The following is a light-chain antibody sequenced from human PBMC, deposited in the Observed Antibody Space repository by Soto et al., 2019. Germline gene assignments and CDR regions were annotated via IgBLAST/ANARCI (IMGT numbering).Light chain of an antibody. V-gene: IGKV3-15*01. CDR3: QQGHDWPLT. CDR1: QSISGE. Sequence: EIVMRQSPATLSVSPGERATLSCRASQSISGELAWYQQRPGQPPRLLIYGVSTRATGVPDRFSGSGSGSDSTLTISGLQSEDFAVYYCQQGHDWPLTFGQGTRLDI. J-gene: IGKJ2*01. CDR2: GVS.